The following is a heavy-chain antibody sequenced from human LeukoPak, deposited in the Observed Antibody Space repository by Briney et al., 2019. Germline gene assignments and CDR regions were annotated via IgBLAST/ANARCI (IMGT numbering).Heavy chain of an antibody. CDR3: ARGSYYYDILTGLSVDYYYYMDV. V-gene: IGHV1-69*13. CDR1: GGTFSSYA. D-gene: IGHD3-9*01. Sequence: GASVTVSCKASGGTFSSYAISWVRQAPGQGLEWMGGIIPIFGTANYAQKFQGRVTITADESTSTAYMELSSLRSEDTAVYYCARGSYYYDILTGLSVDYYYYMDVWGKGTTVTISS. CDR2: IIPIFGTA. J-gene: IGHJ6*03.